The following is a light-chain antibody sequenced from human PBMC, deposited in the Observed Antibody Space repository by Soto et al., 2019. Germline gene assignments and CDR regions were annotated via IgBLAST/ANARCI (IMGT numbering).Light chain of an antibody. Sequence: DIVMTQSPDSLAVSLCERATINCKSSQSVLYSSNNKNYLAWYQQKPGQPPKLLIYWASTRESGVPDRFSGTGSETDFTLTISSLQAEDVAVYYCQQYYSFPTTFGQGTKVDI. V-gene: IGKV4-1*01. CDR1: QSVLYSSNNKNY. CDR2: WAS. CDR3: QQYYSFPTT. J-gene: IGKJ1*01.